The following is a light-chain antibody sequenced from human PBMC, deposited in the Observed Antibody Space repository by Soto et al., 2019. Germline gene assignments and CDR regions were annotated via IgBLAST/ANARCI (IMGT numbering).Light chain of an antibody. CDR3: QQANSFPLT. CDR2: AAS. Sequence: DIQMTQSPESVSASVGDSITITCRASQPISSWVGWYQQKPGQAPKLLIYAASRLQGGVPLRFSGSGSGTDFTLTINTLQPEDFATYYCQQANSFPLTFGGGTRVEVK. V-gene: IGKV1D-12*01. CDR1: QPISSW. J-gene: IGKJ4*01.